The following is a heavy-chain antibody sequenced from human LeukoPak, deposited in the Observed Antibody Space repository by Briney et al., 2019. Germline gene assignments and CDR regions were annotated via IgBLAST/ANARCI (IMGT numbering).Heavy chain of an antibody. CDR3: AKGNDVGAFDI. CDR2: ISYDGSNK. CDR1: GFTFSSYG. D-gene: IGHD1-1*01. J-gene: IGHJ3*02. V-gene: IGHV3-30*18. Sequence: QAGGSLRLSCAASGFTFSSYGMHWVRQAPGKGLEWVAVISYDGSNKYYADSVKGRFTISRDNSKNTLYLQMNSLRAEDTAVYYCAKGNDVGAFDIWGQGTMVTVSS.